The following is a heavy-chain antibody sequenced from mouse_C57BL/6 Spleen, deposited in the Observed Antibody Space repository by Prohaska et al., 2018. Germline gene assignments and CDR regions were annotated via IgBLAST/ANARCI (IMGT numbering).Heavy chain of an antibody. Sequence: HGKSLEWIGYIYPNNGGNGYNQKFKGKATLTVDKSSSTAYMELRSLTSEDSAVYYCARSIYDGYYLDYWGQGTTLTVSS. J-gene: IGHJ2*01. CDR3: ARSIYDGYYLDY. V-gene: IGHV1-34*01. D-gene: IGHD2-3*01. CDR2: IYPNNGGN.